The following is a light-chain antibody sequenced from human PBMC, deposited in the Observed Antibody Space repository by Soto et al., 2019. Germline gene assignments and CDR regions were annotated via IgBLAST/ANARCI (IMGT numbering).Light chain of an antibody. CDR1: HDISTF. V-gene: IGKV1-9*01. CDR3: QQLYTLPFT. CDR2: EAS. Sequence: DIQLTQSPSLLSASIGDRVTITCRASHDISTFLAWYQQKPGKAPKLLIYEASTLQSGVPSRFSGSGPGTEFTLTISGLLPEDFAAYHCQQLYTLPFTFGQGTRL. J-gene: IGKJ5*01.